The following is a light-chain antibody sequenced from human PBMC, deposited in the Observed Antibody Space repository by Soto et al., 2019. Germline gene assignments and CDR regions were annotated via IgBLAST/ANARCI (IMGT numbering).Light chain of an antibody. CDR2: GAS. CDR3: QQYGSSIT. Sequence: EIVMTQSPATLSVSPGDRATLSCRASQSVSSSYLAWYQQKPGQAPRLLIYGASSRATGIPDRFSGSGSGTDFTPTISRLEPEDFAVYYCQQYGSSITFGQGTRLEIK. V-gene: IGKV3-20*01. CDR1: QSVSSSY. J-gene: IGKJ5*01.